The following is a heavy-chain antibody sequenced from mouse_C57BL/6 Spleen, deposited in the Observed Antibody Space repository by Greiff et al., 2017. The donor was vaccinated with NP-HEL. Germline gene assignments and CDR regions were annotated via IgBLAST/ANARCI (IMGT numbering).Heavy chain of an antibody. CDR1: GYTFTSYW. V-gene: IGHV1-61*01. D-gene: IGHD2-1*01. J-gene: IGHJ4*01. Sequence: QVQLQQPGAELVRPGSSVKLSCKASGYTFTSYWMDWVKQRPGQGLEWIGNIYPSDSETHYNQKFKDKATLTVDKSSSTAYMQLSSLTSEDSAVYYCARSGGNYYYAMDYWGQGTSVTVSS. CDR3: ARSGGNYYYAMDY. CDR2: IYPSDSET.